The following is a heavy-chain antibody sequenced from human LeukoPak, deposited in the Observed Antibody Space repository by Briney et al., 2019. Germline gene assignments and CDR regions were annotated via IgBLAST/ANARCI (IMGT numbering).Heavy chain of an antibody. Sequence: SETLSLTCTVSGYSISGHNYWGWIRQPPGKGLEWIGTIYHSGSTYYNPSLKSRVTISVDTSKNQFSLKPSSVTAADTAVYYCAREGIQLWPSDYWGQGTLVTVSS. CDR2: IYHSGST. CDR1: GYSISGHNY. CDR3: AREGIQLWPSDY. V-gene: IGHV4-38-2*02. D-gene: IGHD5-18*01. J-gene: IGHJ4*02.